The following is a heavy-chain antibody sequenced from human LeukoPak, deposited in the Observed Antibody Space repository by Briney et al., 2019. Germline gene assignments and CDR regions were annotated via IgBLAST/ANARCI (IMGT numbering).Heavy chain of an antibody. V-gene: IGHV4-61*01. Sequence: SETLSLTCTVSGGSVSSGSYYWSWIRQPPGKGLEWIGYIYYSGSTNYNPSLKSRVTISVDTSKNQFSLKLSSVTAADTAVYYCARAVDSELGPWGQGTLVTVSS. D-gene: IGHD3-9*01. J-gene: IGHJ5*02. CDR1: GGSVSSGSYY. CDR2: IYYSGST. CDR3: ARAVDSELGP.